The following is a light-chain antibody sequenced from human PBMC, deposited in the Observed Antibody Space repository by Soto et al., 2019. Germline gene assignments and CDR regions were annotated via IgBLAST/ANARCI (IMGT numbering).Light chain of an antibody. CDR3: QQLHGYPIA. CDR2: AAS. Sequence: DIQMTQSPSSLSASVGDRVTITCRASQSISSYLNWYQQKPGKAPKLLIYAASNFQSGVPSRFSGSGSGTHFTLTISSLQPEDFATYYCQQLHGYPIAFGQGTRLEIK. CDR1: QSISSY. V-gene: IGKV1-39*01. J-gene: IGKJ5*01.